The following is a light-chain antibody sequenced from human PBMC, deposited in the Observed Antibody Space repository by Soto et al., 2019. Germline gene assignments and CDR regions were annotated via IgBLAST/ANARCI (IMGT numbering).Light chain of an antibody. Sequence: QSVLTQPPSASGTPGQRVTISCSGSSSNIGINVLSWYQQLPGADPTLLIYSNDQRPSGVPDRFSGSKSGTSASLAISGLQSEDEDDDYCSAWDDSLNGYAFGPGTKLTVL. J-gene: IGLJ1*01. CDR3: SAWDDSLNGYA. CDR2: SND. V-gene: IGLV1-44*01. CDR1: SSNIGINV.